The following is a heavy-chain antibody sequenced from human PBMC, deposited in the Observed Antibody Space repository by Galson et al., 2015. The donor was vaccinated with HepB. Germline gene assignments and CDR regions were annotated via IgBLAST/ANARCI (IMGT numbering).Heavy chain of an antibody. J-gene: IGHJ4*02. V-gene: IGHV1-69*02. CDR2: IIPILGIA. CDR1: GGTFSSYT. Sequence: SVKVSCKASGGTFSSYTISWVRQAPGQGLEWMGRIIPILGIANYAQKFQGRVTITADKSTSTAYMELSSLRSEDTAVYYCARGAGYYGSGLDYWGQGTLVTVSS. CDR3: ARGAGYYGSGLDY. D-gene: IGHD3-10*01.